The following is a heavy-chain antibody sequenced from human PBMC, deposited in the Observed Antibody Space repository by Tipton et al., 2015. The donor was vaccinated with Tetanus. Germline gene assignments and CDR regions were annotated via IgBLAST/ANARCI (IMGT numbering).Heavy chain of an antibody. D-gene: IGHD2-15*01. Sequence: LGHYGIHWVRQSPGKGLEWVALIWYDGSKRHFADSVKGRLTISRDNSEKTAYLHMNSLRPEDTAVYYCARTGYCGSASCYLRAYDVWGQGAMVAVS. CDR3: ARTGYCGSASCYLRAYDV. V-gene: IGHV3-33*01. CDR2: IWYDGSKR. CDR1: LGHYG. J-gene: IGHJ3*01.